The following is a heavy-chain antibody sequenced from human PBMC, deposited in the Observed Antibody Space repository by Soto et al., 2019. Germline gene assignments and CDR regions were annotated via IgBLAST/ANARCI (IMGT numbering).Heavy chain of an antibody. D-gene: IGHD2-21*01. J-gene: IGHJ5*02. CDR1: GYTFTSYG. V-gene: IGHV1-18*01. CDR3: ARGAYCGGDCYSRWFDP. CDR2: ISAYNGNT. Sequence: GASVKVSCKASGYTFTSYGISWVRQAPGQGLEWMGWISAYNGNTNYAQKLQGRVTMTTDTSTSTAYMELRSLRSDDTAVYYCARGAYCGGDCYSRWFDPWGQGTLVTVSS.